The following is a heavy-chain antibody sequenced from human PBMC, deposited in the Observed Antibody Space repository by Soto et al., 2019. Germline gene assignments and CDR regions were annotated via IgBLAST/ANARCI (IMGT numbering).Heavy chain of an antibody. CDR1: GGSISISNW. V-gene: IGHV4-4*02. CDR2: IHHSGST. Sequence: QVQLQESGPGLVKPSETLSLTCAVSGGSISISNWWSWVRQTPGKGLARIGQIHHSGSTNYSPSLTSRVTISVDKSKNQFSLKMNSVTAADTAVYYCARGGYYFYMDVWGKGTTVTVSS. D-gene: IGHD1-26*01. CDR3: ARGGYYFYMDV. J-gene: IGHJ6*03.